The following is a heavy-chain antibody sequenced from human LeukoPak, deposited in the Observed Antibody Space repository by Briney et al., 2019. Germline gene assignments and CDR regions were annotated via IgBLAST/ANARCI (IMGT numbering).Heavy chain of an antibody. CDR3: ARDRGIAAGPYYYVMDV. D-gene: IGHD6-13*01. CDR1: GFTFSNYS. V-gene: IGHV3-48*02. CDR2: ISGSRTTI. J-gene: IGHJ6*02. Sequence: PGGSLRLSCAASGFTFSNYSMNWVRQAPGKGREWVSYISGSRTTIYYADSLKGRFTISRDNAKNSLYLQMNSLRDEDTAVYYCARDRGIAAGPYYYVMDVWGHGTTVTVSS.